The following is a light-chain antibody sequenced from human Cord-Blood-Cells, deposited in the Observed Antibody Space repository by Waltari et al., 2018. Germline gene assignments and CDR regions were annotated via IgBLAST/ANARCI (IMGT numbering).Light chain of an antibody. J-gene: IGLJ3*02. CDR2: QDS. V-gene: IGLV3-1*01. CDR3: QAWDSSTAV. CDR1: KLGDKY. Sequence: SYELTQPPSVSVSPGQTASITCSGDKLGDKYARWYQQKPGQSPVLVIYQDSKRPSGIPERCSGSNPGNSATLTMSGTQAMDEADYYCQAWDSSTAVFGGGTKLTFL.